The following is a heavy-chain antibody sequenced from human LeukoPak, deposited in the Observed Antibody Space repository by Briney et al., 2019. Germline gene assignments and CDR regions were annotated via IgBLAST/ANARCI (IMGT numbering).Heavy chain of an antibody. CDR2: INHSGST. Sequence: SETLSLTCAVYGGSFSDYYWGWIRQPPGKGLEWIGEINHSGSTNYNPSLKSRVTISVDTSKNQFSLKLSSVTAADTAVYYCARHASYGDYVYYYYYMDVWGKGTTVTISS. J-gene: IGHJ6*03. CDR1: GGSFSDYY. D-gene: IGHD4-17*01. V-gene: IGHV4-34*01. CDR3: ARHASYGDYVYYYYYMDV.